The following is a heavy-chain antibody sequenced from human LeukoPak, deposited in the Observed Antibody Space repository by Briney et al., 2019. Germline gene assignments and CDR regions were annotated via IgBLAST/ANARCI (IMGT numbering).Heavy chain of an antibody. CDR1: GFTFNSYS. J-gene: IGHJ4*02. CDR3: AKDAATVPPRTHDY. V-gene: IGHV3-21*04. CDR2: ISSSSDYI. D-gene: IGHD4-17*01. Sequence: GGSLRLSCAGSGFTFNSYSINWVRQAPGKGLEWVSSISSSSDYIYYADSVKGRFTISRDNAKSSLYLQMNSLRAEDTAVYFCAKDAATVPPRTHDYWGQGTLVTVSS.